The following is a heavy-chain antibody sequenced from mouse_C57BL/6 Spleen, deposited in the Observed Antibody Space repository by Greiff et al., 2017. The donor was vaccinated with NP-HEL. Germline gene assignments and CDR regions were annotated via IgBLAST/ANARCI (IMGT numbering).Heavy chain of an antibody. CDR1: GYTFTSYW. D-gene: IGHD2-4*01. V-gene: IGHV1-64*01. J-gene: IGHJ2*01. Sequence: QVQLQQPGAELVKPGASVKLSCKASGYTFTSYWMHWVKQRPGQGLEWIGMIHPNSGSTNYNEKFKSKATLTVDKSSSTAYMQLSSLTSEDSAVYYCARRAYYEYDEGVYFDYWGQGTTLTVSS. CDR2: IHPNSGST. CDR3: ARRAYYEYDEGVYFDY.